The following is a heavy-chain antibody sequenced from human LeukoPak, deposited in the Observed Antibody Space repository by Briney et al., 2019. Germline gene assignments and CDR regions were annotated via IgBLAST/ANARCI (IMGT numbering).Heavy chain of an antibody. Sequence: SETLSLTCTVSGGSISSSSYYWGWIRQPPGKGLEWIVYIYYSGSTNYNPSLKSRVTISVDTSKNQFSLKLSSVTAADTAVYYCARTTSSGWYSVFDYWGQGTLVTVSS. J-gene: IGHJ4*02. CDR3: ARTTSSGWYSVFDY. CDR1: GGSISSSSYY. V-gene: IGHV4-61*05. D-gene: IGHD6-19*01. CDR2: IYYSGST.